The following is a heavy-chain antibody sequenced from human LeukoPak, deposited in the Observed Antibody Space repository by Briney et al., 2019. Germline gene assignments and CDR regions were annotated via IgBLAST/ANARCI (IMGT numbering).Heavy chain of an antibody. Sequence: KPGGSLRLSSTASGFTFSGFNIHWIRQAPERGLEWVSCISSRSTYRYYADSVKGRFTISRDNAKNSVYLQMNSLRAEDTAVYYCARDGSSSWYYYWGQGTLVTVSS. CDR1: GFTFSGFN. J-gene: IGHJ4*02. CDR2: ISSRSTYR. CDR3: ARDGSSSWYYY. V-gene: IGHV3-21*01. D-gene: IGHD6-13*01.